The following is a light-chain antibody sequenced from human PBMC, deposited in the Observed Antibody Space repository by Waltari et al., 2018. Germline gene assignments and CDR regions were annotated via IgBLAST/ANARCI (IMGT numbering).Light chain of an antibody. J-gene: IGLJ3*02. Sequence: QLVLTQSPSASASLGASVKLTCTLSSGPSTNVIAWLQKRPEKGPRYLMKVNSDGSHNKGDVIPDRFSGSSSGAARYLTNSSLQSEDEADYYCQTGGHGTWVFGGGTKLTV. V-gene: IGLV4-69*01. CDR3: QTGGHGTWV. CDR1: SGPSTNV. CDR2: VNSDGSH.